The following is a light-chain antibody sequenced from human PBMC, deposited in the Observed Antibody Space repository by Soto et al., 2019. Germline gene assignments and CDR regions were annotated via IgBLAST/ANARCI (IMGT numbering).Light chain of an antibody. CDR1: QSVSSN. CDR3: QQYGDSPT. J-gene: IGKJ1*01. CDR2: GAS. V-gene: IGKV3-15*01. Sequence: IVITHSQATLSGSPEQIATRTCRASQSVSSNLAWYQQKPGQAPRLLVYGASTRATGIPARFSGSGSGTDFTRTISRLEPEDFAVFYCQQYGDSPTFGQGTKV.